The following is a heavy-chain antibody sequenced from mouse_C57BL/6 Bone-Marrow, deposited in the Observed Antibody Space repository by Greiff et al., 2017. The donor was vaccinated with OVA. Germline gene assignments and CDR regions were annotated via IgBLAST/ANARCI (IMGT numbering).Heavy chain of an antibody. CDR2: ISSGGSYT. CDR1: GFTFSSYG. D-gene: IGHD4-1*01. CDR3: ARHRSLGCFAY. Sequence: EVQVVESGGDLVKPGGSLKLSCAASGFTFSSYGMSWVRQTPDKRLEWVATISSGGSYTYYPDSVKGRFTISRDNAKNTLYLQMSSLKSEDTAMYYCARHRSLGCFAYWGQGTLVTVSA. J-gene: IGHJ3*01. V-gene: IGHV5-6*01.